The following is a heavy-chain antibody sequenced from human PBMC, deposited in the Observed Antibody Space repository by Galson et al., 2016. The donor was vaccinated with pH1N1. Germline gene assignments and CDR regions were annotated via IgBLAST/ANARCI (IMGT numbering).Heavy chain of an antibody. V-gene: IGHV2-5*01. CDR1: GFSLITPAVG. Sequence: PALVKPTQTLTLTCNLTGFSLITPAVGVVVIRQPPGRALEWLALIYWNDDKLYSPSLKSRLTITKDTSKNQVVLTLADMAPVDTATYFCAHPTSNQFYYFQHWGQGALVTVSS. D-gene: IGHD2-2*01. CDR2: IYWNDDK. CDR3: AHPTSNQFYYFQH. J-gene: IGHJ4*02.